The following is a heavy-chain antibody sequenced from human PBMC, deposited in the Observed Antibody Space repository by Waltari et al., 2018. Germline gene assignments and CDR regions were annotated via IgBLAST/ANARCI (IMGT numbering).Heavy chain of an antibody. CDR1: GFTFRHYG. Sequence: QVKLVESGGGVVQPGRSLTLSCGASGFTFRHYGFHWVRQAPGKGRGGVAGLWQDGTNPYYADSVKGRCTISRDNSKSTLYLQMNGLRVEDTAVYYCARGPIASAALDLWGPGTLVTVSS. V-gene: IGHV3-33*01. J-gene: IGHJ5*02. CDR3: ARGPIASAALDL. CDR2: LWQDGTNP. D-gene: IGHD6-25*01.